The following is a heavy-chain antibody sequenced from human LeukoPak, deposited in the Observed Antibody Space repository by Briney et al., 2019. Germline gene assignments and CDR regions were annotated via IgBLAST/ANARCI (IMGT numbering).Heavy chain of an antibody. V-gene: IGHV1-46*01. J-gene: IGHJ4*02. D-gene: IGHD1-26*01. CDR3: ATVDSGSYSAFDY. CDR2: IYPRDGST. Sequence: ASVKVSCKASGYTFTSNYIHWVRQAPGQGLEWMGMIYPRDGSTSYAQKFQGRVTMTEDTSTDTAYMELSSLRSEDTAVYYCATVDSGSYSAFDYWGQGTLVTVSS. CDR1: GYTFTSNY.